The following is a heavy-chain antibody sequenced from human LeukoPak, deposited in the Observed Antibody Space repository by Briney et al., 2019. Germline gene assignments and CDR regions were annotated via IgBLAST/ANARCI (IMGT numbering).Heavy chain of an antibody. V-gene: IGHV1-8*01. CDR3: ARVPFRDGYNPDY. J-gene: IGHJ4*02. D-gene: IGHD5-24*01. Sequence: GASVKVSCKASGYTFTSYDINWVRQAPGQGLEWMGWMNPNSGNTGYAQKFQGRVTMTRNTSISTAYMELSSLRSEDTAVYYCARVPFRDGYNPDYWGQGTLVTVSS. CDR1: GYTFTSYD. CDR2: MNPNSGNT.